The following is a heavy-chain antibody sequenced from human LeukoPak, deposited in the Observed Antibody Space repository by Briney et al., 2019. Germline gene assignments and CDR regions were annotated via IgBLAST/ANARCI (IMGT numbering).Heavy chain of an antibody. Sequence: GGSLRLSCAASGSTFSSYSMNWVRQAPGRGLEYISAISIDSRSTHYADSVKGRFSISRDNSKNTLYLQMNRLRAEDTAVYYCAKDGLSGYNFDYWGQGTLVSVSS. D-gene: IGHD5-24*01. J-gene: IGHJ4*02. CDR3: AKDGLSGYNFDY. CDR1: GSTFSSYS. CDR2: ISIDSRST. V-gene: IGHV3-23*01.